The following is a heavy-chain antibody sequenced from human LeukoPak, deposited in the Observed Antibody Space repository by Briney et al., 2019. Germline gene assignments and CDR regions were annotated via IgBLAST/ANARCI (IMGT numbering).Heavy chain of an antibody. CDR3: ARGDYDILTGQWGPDY. D-gene: IGHD3-9*01. J-gene: IGHJ4*02. CDR1: GYTFTDYY. CDR2: INPNSGGT. Sequence: ASVKVSCKAPGYTFTDYYIHWVRQAPGEGLEWMGWINPNSGGTNYAQKFQGRVTTTRDTSISAAYMELTRLTTDDTAVYYCARGDYDILTGQWGPDYWGQGTLVTVSS. V-gene: IGHV1-2*02.